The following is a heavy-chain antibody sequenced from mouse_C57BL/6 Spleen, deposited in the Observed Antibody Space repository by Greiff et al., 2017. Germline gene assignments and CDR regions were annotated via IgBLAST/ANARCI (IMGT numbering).Heavy chain of an antibody. V-gene: IGHV1-80*01. CDR1: GYAFSSYW. CDR2: IYPGDGDT. CDR3: ARWVWLDYAMDY. Sequence: QVQLQQSGAELVKPGASVKISCKASGYAFSSYWMNWVKQRPGQGLEWIGQIYPGDGDTNYNGKFKGKATLTADKSSSTAYMQLSSLTSEDSAVYFCARWVWLDYAMDYWGQGTSVTVSS. J-gene: IGHJ4*01. D-gene: IGHD2-2*01.